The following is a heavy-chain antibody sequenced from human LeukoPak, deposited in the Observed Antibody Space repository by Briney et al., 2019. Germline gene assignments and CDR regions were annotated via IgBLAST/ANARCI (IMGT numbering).Heavy chain of an antibody. J-gene: IGHJ6*03. CDR3: ARDISMVHYMDV. V-gene: IGHV1-46*01. CDR1: GYTFTSYY. CDR2: INPSGGST. D-gene: IGHD3-10*01. Sequence: ASVKVSCKASGYTFTSYYMHWVRQAPGQGLEWMGIINPSGGSTSYAQKFQGRVTMTRDMSTSTVYMELSSLRSEDTAVYYCARDISMVHYMDVWGKGTTVTVSS.